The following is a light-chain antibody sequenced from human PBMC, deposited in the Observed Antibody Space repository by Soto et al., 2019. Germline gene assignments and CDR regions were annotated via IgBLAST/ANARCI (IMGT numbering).Light chain of an antibody. CDR1: QSVSSN. J-gene: IGKJ1*01. CDR2: GAS. V-gene: IGKV3-15*01. Sequence: EIVMTQSTATLSVSPGERATLSCRASQSVSSNLAWYQQKPGQAPRLLIYGASTRATGIPARFSGSGSGTEFTLTISRLQSEDFAVYYCQQYNNWPPMAFGQGTKVEI. CDR3: QQYNNWPPMA.